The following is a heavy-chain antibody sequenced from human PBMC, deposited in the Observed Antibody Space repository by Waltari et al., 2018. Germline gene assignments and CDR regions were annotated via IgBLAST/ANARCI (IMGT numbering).Heavy chain of an antibody. CDR2: ISSSSSYI. D-gene: IGHD6-13*01. CDR1: GFTFSSYS. V-gene: IGHV3-21*01. Sequence: EVQLVESGGGLVKPGGSLRLSCAASGFTFSSYSMNWVRQAPGKGLEWVSSISSSSSYIYYADSVKGRFIISRDNAKNSLYLQMNSLRAEDTAVYYCAKSIAAAGTGFDYWGQGTLVTVSS. CDR3: AKSIAAAGTGFDY. J-gene: IGHJ4*02.